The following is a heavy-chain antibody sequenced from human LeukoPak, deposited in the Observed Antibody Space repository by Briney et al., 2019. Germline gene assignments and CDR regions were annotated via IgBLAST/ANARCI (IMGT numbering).Heavy chain of an antibody. D-gene: IGHD4-17*01. CDR3: ARAGDYGDHVAGFGLYYFDY. V-gene: IGHV1-2*02. CDR1: GYTFTGYY. J-gene: IGHJ4*02. Sequence: ASVKVSCKASGYTFTGYYIHWMRQAPGQGLEWMGWINPNNGGTKYAQKFQNRVTMTRDTSISTAYMELRRLRSDDTAVYYCARAGDYGDHVAGFGLYYFDYWGQGTLVTVSS. CDR2: INPNNGGT.